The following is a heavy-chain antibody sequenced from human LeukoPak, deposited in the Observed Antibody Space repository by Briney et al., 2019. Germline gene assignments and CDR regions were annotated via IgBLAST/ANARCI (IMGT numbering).Heavy chain of an antibody. V-gene: IGHV4-39*01. CDR2: IYYSGST. D-gene: IGHD3-9*01. CDR1: GGSISSSSYY. J-gene: IGHJ5*02. Sequence: SETLSLTCTVSGGSISSSSYYWGWIRQPPGKGPEWIGSIYYSGSTYYNPSLKSRVTISVDTSKNQFSLKLSSVTAADTAVYYCARRGSYDILTGYPNWFDPWGQGTLVTVSS. CDR3: ARRGSYDILTGYPNWFDP.